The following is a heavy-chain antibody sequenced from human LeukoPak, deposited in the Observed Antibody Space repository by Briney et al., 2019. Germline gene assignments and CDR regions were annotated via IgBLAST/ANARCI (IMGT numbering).Heavy chain of an antibody. J-gene: IGHJ5*02. CDR3: ARDEAVAGRGGFDP. CDR2: IIPIFGTA. V-gene: IGHV1-69*05. CDR1: GYTFTGYY. D-gene: IGHD6-19*01. Sequence: ASVKVSCKASGYTFTGYYMHWVRQAPGRGLEWMGGIIPIFGTANYAQKFQGRVTITTDESTSTAYMELSSLRSEDTAVYYCARDEAVAGRGGFDPWGQGTLVTVSS.